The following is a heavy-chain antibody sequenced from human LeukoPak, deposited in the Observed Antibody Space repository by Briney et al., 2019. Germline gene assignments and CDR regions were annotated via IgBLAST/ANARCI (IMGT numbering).Heavy chain of an antibody. CDR1: GRSLSSYY. J-gene: IGHJ6*03. CDR2: IYYSGST. V-gene: IGHV4-59*01. D-gene: IGHD4-11*01. CDR3: ARAYRSRTYSYYYMDV. Sequence: SETLSLTCTVSGRSLSSYYWSWIRQPPGEGLEWIGYIYYSGSTNYNPSLKTRVPISVDTSKHQLSLKLCSGTAAETAVYYCARAYRSRTYSYYYMDVWGKGTTVTVSS.